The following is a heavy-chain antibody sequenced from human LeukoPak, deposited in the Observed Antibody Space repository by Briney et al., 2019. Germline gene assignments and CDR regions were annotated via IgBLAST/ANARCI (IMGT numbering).Heavy chain of an antibody. CDR1: GFPVSSNY. CDR2: IYSGGST. D-gene: IGHD2-15*01. CDR3: ARDLDCSGGSCYSY. J-gene: IGHJ4*02. V-gene: IGHV3-66*02. Sequence: QPGGSLPLSCPASGFPVSSNYMSWVRQAPGKGRGGGSAIYSGGSTYYADSVKGRFNITRDNSKNTLYLQMNSLRAEDTAVYYCARDLDCSGGSCYSYWGQGTLVTVSS.